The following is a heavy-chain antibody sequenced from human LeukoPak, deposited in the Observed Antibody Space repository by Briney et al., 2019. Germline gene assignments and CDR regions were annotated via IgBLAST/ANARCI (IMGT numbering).Heavy chain of an antibody. CDR3: AKGMASLDY. CDR1: GFPFSSYG. D-gene: IGHD2-8*01. J-gene: IGHJ4*02. CDR2: ISASGGST. Sequence: GGFLRLSCAAYGFPFSSYGMSWVRQAPGKGLEWVSVISASGGSTYYADSVKGRFTISRDNSKNTLYLQMNSLRAEDAAEYYCAKGMASLDYWGRGTLVTVSS. V-gene: IGHV3-23*01.